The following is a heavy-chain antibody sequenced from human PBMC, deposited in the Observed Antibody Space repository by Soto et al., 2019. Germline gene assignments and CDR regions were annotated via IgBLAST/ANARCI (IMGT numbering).Heavy chain of an antibody. CDR2: IYSGGTT. D-gene: IGHD2-2*01. CDR3: ARETIPVD. Sequence: PXETLSLTCAVSTGHNYWTWTRQPPGKGLEWVGYIYSGGTTNFNPSLKSRATISMDTSKSLLSLRLTSVTAADTDFYYCARETIPVDWGQGTLVTVSS. J-gene: IGHJ4*02. V-gene: IGHV4-59*13. CDR1: TGHNY.